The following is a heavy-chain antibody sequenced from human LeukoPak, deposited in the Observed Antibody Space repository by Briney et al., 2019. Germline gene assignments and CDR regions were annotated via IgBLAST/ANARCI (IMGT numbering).Heavy chain of an antibody. D-gene: IGHD6-19*01. CDR2: IYPGDSDT. CDR1: GYSFTSYW. V-gene: IGHV5-51*01. Sequence: GESLKISCKGSGYSFTSYWIGWVRPMPGKGLEWMGIIYPGDSDTRYSPSFQGQVTISADKSISTAYLQWSSLKASDTAMYYCARLRIAVAGTQEFDYWGQGTLVTVSS. J-gene: IGHJ4*02. CDR3: ARLRIAVAGTQEFDY.